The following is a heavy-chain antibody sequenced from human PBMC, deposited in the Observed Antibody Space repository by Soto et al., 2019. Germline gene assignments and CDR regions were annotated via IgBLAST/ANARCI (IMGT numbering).Heavy chain of an antibody. CDR3: ARCPTGTTRTWFDP. Sequence: SETLSLTCTVSGGSISSYYWSWIRQPPGKGLEWIGYIYYSGNTNYNPSLKSRVTISVDTSKNQFSLKLSSVTAADTAVYYCARCPTGTTRTWFDPWGQGTLVTVSS. CDR2: IYYSGNT. V-gene: IGHV4-59*01. J-gene: IGHJ5*02. D-gene: IGHD1-7*01. CDR1: GGSISSYY.